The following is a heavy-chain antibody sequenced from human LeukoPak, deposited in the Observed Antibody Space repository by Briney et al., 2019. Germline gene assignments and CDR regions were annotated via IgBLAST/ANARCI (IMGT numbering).Heavy chain of an antibody. D-gene: IGHD2-15*01. J-gene: IGHJ2*01. CDR1: GFTFSSYT. V-gene: IGHV3-21*01. CDR3: ARDGLAAATLHWCFDL. Sequence: GGSLRLSCAASGFTFSSYTMNWVRQAPGKGLEWVSSISSSSSYIYYADSVKGRFTISRDNARNSLYLQMNSLRAEDTAVYYCARDGLAAATLHWCFDLWGRGTLVTVSS. CDR2: ISSSSSYI.